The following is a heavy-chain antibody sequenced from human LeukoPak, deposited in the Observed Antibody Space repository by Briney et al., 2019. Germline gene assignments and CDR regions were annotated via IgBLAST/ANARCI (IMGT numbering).Heavy chain of an antibody. CDR3: ARDHNVGATDY. V-gene: IGHV3-66*01. CDR1: GFTVSSNY. D-gene: IGHD1-26*01. J-gene: IGHJ4*02. CDR2: IYSGGST. Sequence: GGSLRLSCAASGFTVSSNYMSWVRQAPGKGLERVSVIYSGGSTYYADSVKGRFTISRDNSKNTLYLQMNSLRAEDTAVYYCARDHNVGATDYWGQGTLVTVSS.